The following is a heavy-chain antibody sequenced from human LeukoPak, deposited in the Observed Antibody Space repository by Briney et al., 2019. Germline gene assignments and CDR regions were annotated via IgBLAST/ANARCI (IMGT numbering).Heavy chain of an antibody. Sequence: SETLSLTCAVYGGSFSGYYWSWIRQPPGKELEWIGEINHSGSTNYNPSLKSRVTISVDTSKNQFSLKLSSVTAADTAVYYCARGGTYYDFWSGYLKPGGMDVWGQGTTVTVSS. V-gene: IGHV4-34*01. CDR2: INHSGST. D-gene: IGHD3-3*01. J-gene: IGHJ6*02. CDR1: GGSFSGYY. CDR3: ARGGTYYDFWSGYLKPGGMDV.